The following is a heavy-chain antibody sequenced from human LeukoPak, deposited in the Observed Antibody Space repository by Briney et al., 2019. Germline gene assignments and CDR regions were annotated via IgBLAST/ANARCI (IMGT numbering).Heavy chain of an antibody. Sequence: SETLSLTCTVSGGSLSRSSYYWNWIRQPPGKGLDWIGSIYYSGSTYYNPSLESRVTISVDTSKNQFSLKLSSVTAADTAVYYRARGGRGYYDSSGYYSFDYWGQGTLVTVSS. CDR3: ARGGRGYYDSSGYYSFDY. D-gene: IGHD3-22*01. CDR1: GGSLSRSSYY. V-gene: IGHV4-39*07. J-gene: IGHJ4*02. CDR2: IYYSGST.